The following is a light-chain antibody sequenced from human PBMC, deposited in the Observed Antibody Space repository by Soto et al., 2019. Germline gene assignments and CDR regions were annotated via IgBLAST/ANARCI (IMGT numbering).Light chain of an antibody. CDR3: QAWDSSTAVV. CDR1: KLGDKY. Sequence: SYELTQPPSVSVSPGQTASITCSGDKLGDKYACWCQQKPGQSPVLVIYQDSKRPSGIPERFSGSNSGNTATLTISGTQAMDEADYYCQAWDSSTAVVFGGGTKLTVL. J-gene: IGLJ2*01. CDR2: QDS. V-gene: IGLV3-1*01.